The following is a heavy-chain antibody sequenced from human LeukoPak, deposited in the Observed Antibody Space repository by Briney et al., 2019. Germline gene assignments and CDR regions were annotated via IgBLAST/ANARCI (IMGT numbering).Heavy chain of an antibody. Sequence: SETLSLTCTVSGGSISSSSFYWGWIHQPPGKGLEWIGSIYYSGSTYYNPSLKSRVTISVDTSKNQFSLKLSSVTAADTAVYYCARDFWSGYYGRWGQGTLVTVSS. D-gene: IGHD3-3*01. CDR2: IYYSGST. J-gene: IGHJ4*02. V-gene: IGHV4-39*02. CDR3: ARDFWSGYYGR. CDR1: GGSISSSSFY.